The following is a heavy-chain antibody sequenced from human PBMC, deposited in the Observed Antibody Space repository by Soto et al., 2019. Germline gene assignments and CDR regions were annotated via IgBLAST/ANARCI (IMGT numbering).Heavy chain of an antibody. CDR2: ISAYNGNT. Sequence: QVQLVQSGAEVKKPGASVKVSCKASGYTFTSYGISWVPQAPGQGLEWMGWISAYNGNTNYAQKLQGRVTMTTDTSTSTAYMELRSLRSDDTAVYYCARSRQYYYDSSGYGSYGMDVWGQGTTVTVSS. D-gene: IGHD3-22*01. V-gene: IGHV1-18*01. J-gene: IGHJ6*02. CDR1: GYTFTSYG. CDR3: ARSRQYYYDSSGYGSYGMDV.